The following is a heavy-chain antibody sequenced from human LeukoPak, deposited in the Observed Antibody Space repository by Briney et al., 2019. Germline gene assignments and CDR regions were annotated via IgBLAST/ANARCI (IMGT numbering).Heavy chain of an antibody. J-gene: IGHJ4*02. CDR2: INPNSGGT. CDR3: ARESIVGATTLDY. D-gene: IGHD1-26*01. V-gene: IGHV1-2*02. CDR1: GYTFTGQY. Sequence: ASVKVSCKASGYTFTGQYMHWVRQAPGQGLEWMGWINPNSGGTNYAQKFQGRVTMTRGTSISTAYMELSRLRSDDTAVYYCARESIVGATTLDYWGQGTLVTVSS.